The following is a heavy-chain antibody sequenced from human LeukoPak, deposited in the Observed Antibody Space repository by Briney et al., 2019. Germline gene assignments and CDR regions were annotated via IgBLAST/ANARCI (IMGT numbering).Heavy chain of an antibody. J-gene: IGHJ4*02. D-gene: IGHD6-19*01. V-gene: IGHV4-4*09. Sequence: PSETLSLTCTVSGGSTSSYYWSWIRQPPGKGLEWIGYIYTSGSTNYNPSLKSRVTISVDTSKNQFSLKLSSVTAADTAVYYCARLSGWYRYFDYWGQGTLVTVSS. CDR2: IYTSGST. CDR1: GGSTSSYY. CDR3: ARLSGWYRYFDY.